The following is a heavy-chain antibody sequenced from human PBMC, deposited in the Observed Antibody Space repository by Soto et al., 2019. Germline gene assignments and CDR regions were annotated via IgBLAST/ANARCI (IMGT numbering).Heavy chain of an antibody. D-gene: IGHD1-1*01. CDR2: IIPIFGTA. Sequence: SVNVSCKASGGTFSSYAISWVRQAPGQGLEWMGGIIPIFGTANYAQKFQGRVTITADESTSTAYMELSSLRSEDTAVYYCARDGRSPRGTARDYYGMDFWGQGTMVTVSS. CDR3: ARDGRSPRGTARDYYGMDF. CDR1: GGTFSSYA. V-gene: IGHV1-69*13. J-gene: IGHJ6*02.